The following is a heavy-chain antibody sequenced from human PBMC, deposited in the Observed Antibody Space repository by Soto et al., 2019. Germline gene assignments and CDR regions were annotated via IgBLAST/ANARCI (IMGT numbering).Heavy chain of an antibody. CDR3: AGIYSGSPGGTLRY. V-gene: IGHV4-59*11. CDR1: GDSISSHY. D-gene: IGHD1-26*01. Sequence: SETLSLTCSVSGDSISSHYWSWIRQPPGKGLEWIGYISYSGSTNYNPSLKSRVTIFVHTSENQLSLKLSSVTAADTAVYYCAGIYSGSPGGTLRYWGQGTLVTVSS. CDR2: ISYSGST. J-gene: IGHJ4*02.